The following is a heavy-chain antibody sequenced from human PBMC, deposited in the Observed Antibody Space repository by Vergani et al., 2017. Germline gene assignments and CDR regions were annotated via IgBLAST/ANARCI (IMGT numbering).Heavy chain of an antibody. V-gene: IGHV4-34*01. D-gene: IGHD5-18*01. CDR2: INHSGST. Sequence: QVQLQQWGAGLLKPSETLSLTCAVYGGSFSGYYWSWIRQPPGKGLEWIGEINHSGSTNYNPSLKSRVTISVDTSKNQFSLKLSSVTAADTAVYYCARGRVQRWTGKLDYWGQGTLVTVSS. CDR1: GGSFSGYY. CDR3: ARGRVQRWTGKLDY. J-gene: IGHJ4*02.